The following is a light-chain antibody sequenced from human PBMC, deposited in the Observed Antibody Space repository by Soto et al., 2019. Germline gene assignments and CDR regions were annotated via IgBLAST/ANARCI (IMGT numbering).Light chain of an antibody. CDR2: RNN. Sequence: QSVLTQPPSASGTPGQRVTISCSGSSSNIGSNTVRWYQQLPGTAPKVLIYRNNQRPSGVPDRFSGSKSGTSASLAISGLRSEDEADYYCAAWDDSLNARVFGGGTKVTVL. J-gene: IGLJ3*02. V-gene: IGLV1-44*01. CDR3: AAWDDSLNARV. CDR1: SSNIGSNT.